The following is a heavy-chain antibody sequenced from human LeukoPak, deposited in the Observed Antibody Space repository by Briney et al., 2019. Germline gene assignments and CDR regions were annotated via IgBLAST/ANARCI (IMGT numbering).Heavy chain of an antibody. J-gene: IGHJ6*03. Sequence: GGSLRLSCAASEFTFSNYSMSWVRQAPGKGREWVSCISSSSSYKYYADSVKGRFTISRDNAKNSLYLQMNSLRAGDTAVYYCARVLWFGTYYYYYMDVWGKGTTVTVSS. CDR2: ISSSSSYK. D-gene: IGHD3-10*01. CDR3: ARVLWFGTYYYYYMDV. CDR1: EFTFSNYS. V-gene: IGHV3-21*01.